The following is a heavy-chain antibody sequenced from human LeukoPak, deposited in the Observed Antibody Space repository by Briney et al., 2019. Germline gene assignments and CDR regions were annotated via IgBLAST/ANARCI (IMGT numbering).Heavy chain of an antibody. CDR1: GGTFNNYP. V-gene: IGHV1-69*04. J-gene: IGHJ5*02. Sequence: GSSVKVSCKASGGTFNNYPVSWVRQAPGRGLEWMGRIIPSLGFSNYAQKFQERVTFTADKSTRTAYMELSGLTSEDTAIYFCARDPEYTNSWTSNYFDPWGQGTLVTVSS. CDR3: ARDPEYTNSWTSNYFDP. D-gene: IGHD2-2*02. CDR2: IIPSLGFS.